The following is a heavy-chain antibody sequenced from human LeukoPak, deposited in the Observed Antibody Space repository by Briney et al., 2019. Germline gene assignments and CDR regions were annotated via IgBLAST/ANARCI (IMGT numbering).Heavy chain of an antibody. Sequence: GASVRVSYKASGFTFTISAVQWVRQARGQGLEGIGWIVVGSGNTNYAQKFQERVTITRDMSTSTAYMELSSLRSEDTAVYYCAAEKVEQLVLSGHDAFDIWGQGTMVTVSS. CDR1: GFTFTISA. V-gene: IGHV1-58*01. D-gene: IGHD6-6*01. CDR2: IVVGSGNT. J-gene: IGHJ3*02. CDR3: AAEKVEQLVLSGHDAFDI.